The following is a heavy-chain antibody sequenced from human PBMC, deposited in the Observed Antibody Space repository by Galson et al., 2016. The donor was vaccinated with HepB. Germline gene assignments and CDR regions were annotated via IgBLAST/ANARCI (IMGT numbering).Heavy chain of an antibody. Sequence: SETLSLTCTVSGGSISSFYWSWIRQPPGKGLEWIGYIYNSGSTNYNPSLKSRVTISVDTSKNQFSLKLSSVTAADTAVYYCARTYTSSWSDWFDPWGQGTLVTVSS. CDR3: ARTYTSSWSDWFDP. D-gene: IGHD6-13*01. CDR1: GGSISSFY. V-gene: IGHV4-59*08. J-gene: IGHJ5*02. CDR2: IYNSGST.